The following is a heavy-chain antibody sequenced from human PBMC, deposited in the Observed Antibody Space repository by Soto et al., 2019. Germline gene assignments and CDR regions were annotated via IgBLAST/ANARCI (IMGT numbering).Heavy chain of an antibody. J-gene: IGHJ3*02. D-gene: IGHD2-2*01. CDR1: GFTFSSDA. Sequence: GSLRLSWAASGFTFSSDAMSWVRQAPGTGLEWDSAITASGDTTYYADSVKGRFTISRDNSKSTMYLQMNSLRAEDTAVYYCAKVRPLRDCTRTSCLGAFDIWGQGTMVTVSS. V-gene: IGHV3-23*01. CDR3: AKVRPLRDCTRTSCLGAFDI. CDR2: ITASGDTT.